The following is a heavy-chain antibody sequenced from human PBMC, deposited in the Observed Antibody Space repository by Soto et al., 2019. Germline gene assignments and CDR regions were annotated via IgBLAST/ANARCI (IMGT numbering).Heavy chain of an antibody. CDR3: ARGGDGYKPY. V-gene: IGHV1-69*13. Sequence: SVNVSCKASGGTFSSYSISWVRQAPGQGLEWMGGIIPIFGTANYAQKFQGRVTITADESTSTAYMELSSLRSEDTAVYYCARGGDGYKPYWGQGTLVTVSS. D-gene: IGHD5-12*01. CDR1: GGTFSSYS. CDR2: IIPIFGTA. J-gene: IGHJ4*02.